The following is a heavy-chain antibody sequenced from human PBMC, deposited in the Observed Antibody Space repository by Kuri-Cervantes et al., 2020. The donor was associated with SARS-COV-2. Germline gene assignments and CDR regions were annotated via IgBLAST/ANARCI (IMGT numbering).Heavy chain of an antibody. CDR3: ARCPNTQYFDY. D-gene: IGHD1/OR15-1a*01. V-gene: IGHV1-46*01. CDR2: INPSGGST. J-gene: IGHJ4*02. Sequence: ASVKVSCKASGYTFTSYYMHWVRQAPGQGLEWMGIINPSGGSTSYAQKFQGRVTMTRDTSTSTAYMELSSVTAADTAVYYCARCPNTQYFDYWGQGTLVTVSS. CDR1: GYTFTSYY.